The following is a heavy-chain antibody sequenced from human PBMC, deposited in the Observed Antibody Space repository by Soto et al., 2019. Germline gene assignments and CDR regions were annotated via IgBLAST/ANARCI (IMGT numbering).Heavy chain of an antibody. CDR2: INHSGST. Sequence: SETLSLTCAVYGGSFSGYYWSWIRQPPGKGLEWIGEINHSGSTNYNPSLKSRVTISVDTSKNQFSLKLSSVTAADTAVYYCKQQLGPIDYWGQGTLVTVSS. J-gene: IGHJ4*02. V-gene: IGHV4-34*01. D-gene: IGHD6-6*01. CDR1: GGSFSGYY. CDR3: KQQLGPIDY.